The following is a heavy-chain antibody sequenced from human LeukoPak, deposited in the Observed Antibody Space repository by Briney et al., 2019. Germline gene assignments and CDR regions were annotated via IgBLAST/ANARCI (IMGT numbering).Heavy chain of an antibody. D-gene: IGHD5-24*01. Sequence: SVKVSCKASGGTFSSYAISWVRQAPGQGLEWMGGIIPIFGTANYAQKFQGRVTITADESTSTAYMELSSLRSEDTAVYYCAREGLDERWLQPFDYWGQGTLVTVSS. CDR1: GGTFSSYA. CDR2: IIPIFGTA. V-gene: IGHV1-69*13. J-gene: IGHJ4*02. CDR3: AREGLDERWLQPFDY.